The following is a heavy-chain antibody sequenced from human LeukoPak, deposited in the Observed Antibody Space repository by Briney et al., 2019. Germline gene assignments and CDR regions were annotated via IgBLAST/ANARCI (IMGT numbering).Heavy chain of an antibody. CDR1: GFTFSSYS. D-gene: IGHD6-13*01. J-gene: IGHJ4*02. V-gene: IGHV3-21*01. Sequence: PGGSLRLSCAASGFTFSSYSMNWVRQAPGKGLEWVSSISSSSYIYYADSVKGRFTISRDNAKNSLYLQMNSLRAEDTAVYYCARVGVAAAGTMNGWGQGTLVTVSS. CDR2: ISSSSYI. CDR3: ARVGVAAAGTMNG.